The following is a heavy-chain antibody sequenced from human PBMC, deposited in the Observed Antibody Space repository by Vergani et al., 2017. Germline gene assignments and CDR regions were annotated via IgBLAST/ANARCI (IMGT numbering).Heavy chain of an antibody. D-gene: IGHD7-27*01. CDR1: GFPFSDYG. CDR3: ARGLTNRGGY. Sequence: QVQLVESGGGEVQPGRSLRLSCSAAGFPFSDYGVHWVRQAPGKGLEWVSVISYDGSNKYYADSVKGRFTISRDNSKNTLYLQMNSLRAEDTAVYYCARGLTNRGGYWGQGTLVTVSS. V-gene: IGHV3-30*03. J-gene: IGHJ4*02. CDR2: ISYDGSNK.